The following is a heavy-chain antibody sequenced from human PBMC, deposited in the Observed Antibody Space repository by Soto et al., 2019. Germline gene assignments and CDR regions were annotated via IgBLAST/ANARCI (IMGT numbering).Heavy chain of an antibody. CDR3: ARMDPGTAGITMVRGVRWAFDY. J-gene: IGHJ4*02. V-gene: IGHV4-59*01. Sequence: SETLSLTCTVSGGSISSYYWSWIRQPPGKGLEWIGYIYYSGSTNYNPSLKSRVTISVDTSKNQFSLKLSSVTAADTAVYYCARMDPGTAGITMVRGVRWAFDYWGQGTLVTVSS. D-gene: IGHD3-10*01. CDR1: GGSISSYY. CDR2: IYYSGST.